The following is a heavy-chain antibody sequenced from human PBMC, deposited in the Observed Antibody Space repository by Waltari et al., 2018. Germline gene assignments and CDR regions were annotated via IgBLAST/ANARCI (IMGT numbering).Heavy chain of an antibody. CDR2: IKSKTDGGTT. J-gene: IGHJ4*02. D-gene: IGHD3-10*01. CDR3: TTEALGGHFYYGSGSYDY. V-gene: IGHV3-15*01. Sequence: EVQLVESGGGLVKPGGSLRLSCAASGFTFSNAWMSWVRQAPGKGLEWVGRIKSKTDGGTTDYAAPVKGRFTISRDDSKNTLYLQMNSLKTEDTAVYYCTTEALGGHFYYGSGSYDYWGQGTLVTVSS. CDR1: GFTFSNAW.